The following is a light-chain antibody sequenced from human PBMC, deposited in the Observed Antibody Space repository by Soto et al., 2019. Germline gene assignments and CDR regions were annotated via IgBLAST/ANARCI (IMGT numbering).Light chain of an antibody. J-gene: IGKJ1*01. CDR2: KAS. Sequence: DIQMTQSPSTLSASVGDRLTIACRASQSIDSWLAWYQQKPGRAPKLLIYKASTLESGVPSRFSGSGSGTEFTLTISSLQPDDFATYYCQQYRFYWTFGQGTKVEIK. CDR1: QSIDSW. CDR3: QQYRFYWT. V-gene: IGKV1-5*03.